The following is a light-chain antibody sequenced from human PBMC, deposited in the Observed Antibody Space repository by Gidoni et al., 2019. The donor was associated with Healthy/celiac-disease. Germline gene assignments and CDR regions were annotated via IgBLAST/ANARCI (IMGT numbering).Light chain of an antibody. CDR3: QSADSSGTYRV. J-gene: IGLJ3*02. CDR1: ALPKQY. Sequence: SSELTQPPSVSVSPRQTARITCSGDALPKQYAYWYQQKPGQAPVLVIYKDSERPSGITERCSGSSSGTTVTLTISGVQAEDEADYYCQSADSSGTYRVFGGGTKLTVL. V-gene: IGLV3-25*03. CDR2: KDS.